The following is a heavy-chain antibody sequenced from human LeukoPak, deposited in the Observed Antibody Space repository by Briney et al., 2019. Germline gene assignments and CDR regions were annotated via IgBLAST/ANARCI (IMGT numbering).Heavy chain of an antibody. V-gene: IGHV4-59*01. CDR2: IYYSGST. CDR1: GGSFSVYY. Sequence: SETLSLTCAVYGGSFSVYYWSWIRQPPGKGLEWIGYIYYSGSTNYNPSLKSRVTISVDTSKNHFSLKLSSVTAADTAVYYCARGYYDSSGAFDIWGQGTMVTVSS. D-gene: IGHD3-22*01. J-gene: IGHJ3*02. CDR3: ARGYYDSSGAFDI.